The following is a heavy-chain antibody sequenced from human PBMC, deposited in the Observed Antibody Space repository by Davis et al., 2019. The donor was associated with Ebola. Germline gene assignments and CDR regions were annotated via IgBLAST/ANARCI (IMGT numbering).Heavy chain of an antibody. CDR3: ARDEDCSTSSCFRSYYYGLDV. V-gene: IGHV3-21*01. CDR2: ITGSSSYL. J-gene: IGHJ6*02. CDR1: GFIFSDYS. Sequence: PGGSLRLSCAASGFIFSDYSMNWVRQAPGKGLEWVASITGSSSYLSYADSMKGRVAISRDTAKNSVYLQMNSLRGEDTAVYYCARDEDCSTSSCFRSYYYGLDVWGQGTTVTV. D-gene: IGHD2-2*01.